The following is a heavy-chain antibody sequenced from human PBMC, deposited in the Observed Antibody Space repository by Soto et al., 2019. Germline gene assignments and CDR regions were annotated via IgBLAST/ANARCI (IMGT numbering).Heavy chain of an antibody. CDR3: VRGGGGGLFDP. V-gene: IGHV3-11*06. D-gene: IGHD2-15*01. CDR2: ISPGSRYP. CDR1: GFTFGDSC. Sequence: GGSLRLSCAGSGFTFGDSCMSWIRQAPGKGLEWLSYISPGSRYPAYADSVKGRFTISRDNAKRSLYLQMMSLTAEDTAIYYCVRGGGGGLFDPWGQGTMVTVSS. J-gene: IGHJ5*02.